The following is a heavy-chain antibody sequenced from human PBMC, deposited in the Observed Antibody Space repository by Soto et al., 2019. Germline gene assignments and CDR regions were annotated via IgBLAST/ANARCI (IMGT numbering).Heavy chain of an antibody. V-gene: IGHV3-11*01. D-gene: IGHD3-10*01. CDR3: TCNSGAWVAP. J-gene: IGHJ5*02. CDR2: ISNSGRTI. CDR1: GFTFSDSY. Sequence: QVHLVESGGALVKPGGSLRLSCAASGFTFSDSYMHWIRQAPGKGLEWVSYISNSGRTINYADSVKGRFTISRHNAKNLLYLQRNTLRVEVAAVYYCTCNSGAWVAPSRQGPLVTVPS.